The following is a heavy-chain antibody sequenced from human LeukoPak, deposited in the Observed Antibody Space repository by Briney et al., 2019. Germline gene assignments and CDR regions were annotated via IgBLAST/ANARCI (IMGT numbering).Heavy chain of an antibody. D-gene: IGHD6-19*01. J-gene: IGHJ4*01. V-gene: IGHV3-23*01. Sequence: GESLRLSCAASGFTFRSYAMSWVRQAPGKGLEWVSGLCGSGVSTYYPDPVKGRFTISRDNSKNTLYLQMYSLRVEDTAVYYCAKVEQWQYFDYWGQGTLVTV. CDR3: AKVEQWQYFDY. CDR2: LCGSGVST. CDR1: GFTFRSYA.